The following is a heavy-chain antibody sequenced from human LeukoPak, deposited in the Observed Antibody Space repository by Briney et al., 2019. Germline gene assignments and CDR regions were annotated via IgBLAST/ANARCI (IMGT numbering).Heavy chain of an antibody. Sequence: GESLKISCQGSGYSFATYWISWVRQMPDKGLEWMGRIDASDSDTTYSPSFQGHVTISVDKSISTAYLQWSSLKAPATAMYYCARHKTASYDVLPGDYWGQGTLVIVSS. D-gene: IGHD3-9*01. CDR3: ARHKTASYDVLPGDY. V-gene: IGHV5-10-1*01. J-gene: IGHJ4*02. CDR1: GYSFATYW. CDR2: IDASDSDT.